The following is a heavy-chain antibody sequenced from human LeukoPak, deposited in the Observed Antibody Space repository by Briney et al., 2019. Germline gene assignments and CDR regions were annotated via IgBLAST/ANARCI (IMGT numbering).Heavy chain of an antibody. CDR3: ARDPASGFGDLGSFDP. V-gene: IGHV4-61*02. J-gene: IGHJ5*02. CDR2: IYTSGST. CDR1: GVSISSGSYY. D-gene: IGHD3-10*01. Sequence: PSETLSLTCTVSGVSISSGSYYWSWIRQPAGKVLEWIGRIYTSGSTNYNPSLKSRVTISVDTSKNQFSLKLSSVTAADTAVYYCARDPASGFGDLGSFDPWGQGTLVTVSS.